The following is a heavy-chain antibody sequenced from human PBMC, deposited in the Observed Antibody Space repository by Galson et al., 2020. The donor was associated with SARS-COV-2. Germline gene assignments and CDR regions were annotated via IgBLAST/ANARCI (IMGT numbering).Heavy chain of an antibody. CDR2: MYYSGTT. CDR3: ARGALRYCRSGTCYSAFDI. V-gene: IGHV4-39*07. CDR1: GASVSTSSYF. J-gene: IGHJ3*02. D-gene: IGHD2-15*01. Sequence: ASETLSLTCAVSGASVSTSSYFCAWIRQPPGGGLEWIGSMYYSGTTYYNPSLKSRVTISVDTSKNQLSLKLTSVTAADTAVYYCARGALRYCRSGTCYSAFDIWGQGTMVSVSS.